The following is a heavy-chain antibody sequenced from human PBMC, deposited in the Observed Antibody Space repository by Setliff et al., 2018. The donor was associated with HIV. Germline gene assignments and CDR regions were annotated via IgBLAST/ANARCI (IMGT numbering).Heavy chain of an antibody. CDR3: ASLWGSSWDAYYFNYGMDV. CDR1: GGSFSGYY. J-gene: IGHJ6*02. CDR2: INHSGST. V-gene: IGHV4-34*01. Sequence: PSETLSLTCAVYGGSFSGYYWSWIRQPPGKGLEWIGEINHSGSTNYNPSLKSRVTISVDTSKNQFSLKLSSVTAADTAVYYCASLWGSSWDAYYFNYGMDVWGQGAMVTVSS. D-gene: IGHD6-13*01.